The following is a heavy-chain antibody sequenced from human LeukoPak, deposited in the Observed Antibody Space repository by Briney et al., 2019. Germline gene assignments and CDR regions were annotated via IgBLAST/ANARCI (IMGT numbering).Heavy chain of an antibody. Sequence: TSETLSLTCAAYGGSFSGYYWSWIRQPPGKGLEWIGEINHSGGTNYNPSLKSRVTISVDTPKNQFSLKLSSVTAADTAVYYCARARGYSSSWSRRDFDYWGQGTLVTVSS. CDR3: ARARGYSSSWSRRDFDY. V-gene: IGHV4-34*01. CDR1: GGSFSGYY. J-gene: IGHJ4*02. CDR2: INHSGGT. D-gene: IGHD6-13*01.